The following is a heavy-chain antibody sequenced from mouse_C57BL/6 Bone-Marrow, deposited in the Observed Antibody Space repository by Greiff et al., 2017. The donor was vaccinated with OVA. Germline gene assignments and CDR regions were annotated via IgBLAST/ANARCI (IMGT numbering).Heavy chain of an antibody. CDR3: ARGYGNYLAWFAY. V-gene: IGHV1-52*01. Sequence: QVQLQQPGAELVRPGSSVKLSCKASGYTFTSYWMPWVKQRPIQGLEWIGNIDPSDSETHYNQKFKDKATLTVDKSSSTAYMQLSSLTSEDSAVYYCARGYGNYLAWFAYWGQGTLVTVSA. CDR2: IDPSDSET. D-gene: IGHD2-10*02. J-gene: IGHJ3*01. CDR1: GYTFTSYW.